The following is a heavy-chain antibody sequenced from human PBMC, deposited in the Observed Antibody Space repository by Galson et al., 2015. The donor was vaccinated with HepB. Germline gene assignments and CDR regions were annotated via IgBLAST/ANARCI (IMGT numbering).Heavy chain of an antibody. Sequence: PALVKPTQTLTLTCTFSGFSLSASGVGVGWIRQPPGKALEWLALVYWNDDKRYSPSLKSRLTITKDTSKNQVVLTMTNLGPGDTATYYCARNSRCGSTSCYIDGGARYNWFDPWGQGTLVTVSS. V-gene: IGHV2-5*01. CDR1: GFSLSASGVG. D-gene: IGHD2-2*02. CDR3: ARNSRCGSTSCYIDGGARYNWFDP. CDR2: VYWNDDK. J-gene: IGHJ5*02.